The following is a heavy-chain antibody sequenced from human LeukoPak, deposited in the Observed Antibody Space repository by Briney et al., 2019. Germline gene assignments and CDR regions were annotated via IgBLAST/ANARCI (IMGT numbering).Heavy chain of an antibody. J-gene: IGHJ4*02. V-gene: IGHV3-21*01. CDR3: ARGIAAAGTTFDC. CDR2: ISSSSSYI. CDR1: GFTFSSYS. Sequence: GGSLRLSCAASGFTFSSYSMNWVRQAPGKGLEWVSSISSSSSYIYYADSVKGRFTISRDNAKNSLYLQMNSLRAEDTAVYYCARGIAAAGTTFDCWGQGTLVTVSS. D-gene: IGHD6-13*01.